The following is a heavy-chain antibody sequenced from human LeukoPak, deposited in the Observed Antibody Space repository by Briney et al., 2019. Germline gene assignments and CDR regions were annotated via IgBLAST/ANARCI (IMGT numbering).Heavy chain of an antibody. CDR2: IYHYAST. CDR1: ERSNRLSSSC. CDR3: PTHVCPGYNGYENGFVI. V-gene: IGHV4-39*01. J-gene: IGHJ3*02. Sequence: KASENLSLTCSGTERSNRLSSSCADWIRQPPGKGLEWIGNIYHYASTYYTPSLKSRVTMSVDTSKSQFSLNLSSVTAPHTAIYHCPTHVCPGYNGYENGFVIGGQGTMVTVSS. D-gene: IGHD5-12*01.